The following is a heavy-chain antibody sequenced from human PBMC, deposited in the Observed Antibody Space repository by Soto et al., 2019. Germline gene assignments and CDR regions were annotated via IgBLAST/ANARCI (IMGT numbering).Heavy chain of an antibody. CDR2: IYYSGST. CDR3: AIYDSSGSRGFQH. V-gene: IGHV4-31*03. CDR1: GGSISSGAYD. D-gene: IGHD3-22*01. Sequence: QVQLQESGPGLVKPSQTLSLTCTVSGGSISSGAYDWSWIRQHPGKGLEWIGYIYYSGSTYYNPYLKSRVTISVDTSKNPFSLKLSSVTAADTAVYYCAIYDSSGSRGFQHWGQGTLVTVSS. J-gene: IGHJ1*01.